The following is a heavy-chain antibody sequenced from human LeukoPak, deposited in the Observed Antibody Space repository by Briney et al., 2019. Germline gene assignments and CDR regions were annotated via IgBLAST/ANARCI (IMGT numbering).Heavy chain of an antibody. CDR2: IIPILGIA. J-gene: IGHJ4*02. Sequence: GSSVKVSCKASGGTFSSYTISWVRQAPGQGLEWMGRIIPILGIANYAQKFQGRVTITADKSTSTAYMELSSLRSGDTAVYYCARHYDILTGLHYWGQGTLVTVSS. CDR1: GGTFSSYT. CDR3: ARHYDILTGLHY. V-gene: IGHV1-69*02. D-gene: IGHD3-9*01.